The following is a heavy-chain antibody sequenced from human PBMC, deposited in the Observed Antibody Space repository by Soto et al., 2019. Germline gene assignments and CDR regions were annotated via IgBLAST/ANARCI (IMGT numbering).Heavy chain of an antibody. Sequence: GASAKVSCKASGYTFTSYGISWLRQAPGQGLEWMGWISAYNGNTNYAQKLQGRVTMTTDTSTSTAYMELRSLGSDDTAVYYCAREPYDYVWGSYRFPNDAFDIWGQGTMVTVSS. CDR2: ISAYNGNT. CDR1: GYTFTSYG. CDR3: AREPYDYVWGSYRFPNDAFDI. D-gene: IGHD3-16*02. J-gene: IGHJ3*02. V-gene: IGHV1-18*01.